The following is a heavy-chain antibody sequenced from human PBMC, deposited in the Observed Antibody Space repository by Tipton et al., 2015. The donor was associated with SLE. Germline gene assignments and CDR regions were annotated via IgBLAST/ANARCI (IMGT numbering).Heavy chain of an antibody. CDR3: GMAVA. D-gene: IGHD6-19*01. Sequence: GSLRLSCVASGFTFSNFAMSWVRQAPGKGLEWVSAISGSGGDTYYVDSVKGRFTISRDNSKNTVYLQMGSLRAEDMGVYYCGMAVAWGQGTLVTASS. CDR2: ISGSGGDT. V-gene: IGHV3-23*01. CDR1: GFTFSNFA. J-gene: IGHJ5*02.